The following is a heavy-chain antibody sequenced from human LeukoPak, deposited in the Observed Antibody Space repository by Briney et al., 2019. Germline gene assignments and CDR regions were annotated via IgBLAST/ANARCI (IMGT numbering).Heavy chain of an antibody. CDR2: INWNGGST. V-gene: IGHV3-20*04. CDR1: GFTFDDYG. J-gene: IGHJ4*02. Sequence: PGGSLRLSCAASGFTFDDYGMSWVRHAPGKGLEWVSGINWNGGSTGYADSVKGRSTISRDNAKNSLYLQMNSLRAEDTALYYCARAREDCSGGSCYSGHFDYWGQGTLVTVSS. D-gene: IGHD2-15*01. CDR3: ARAREDCSGGSCYSGHFDY.